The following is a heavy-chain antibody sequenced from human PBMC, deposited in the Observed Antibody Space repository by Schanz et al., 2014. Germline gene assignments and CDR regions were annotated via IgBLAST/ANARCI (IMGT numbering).Heavy chain of an antibody. CDR1: GYTFIDYS. CDR3: ARDDRFLEWSLLDY. Sequence: QVRLVQSGAEVKKPGASVKVSCKASGYTFIDYSLNWVRQAPGQGLEWLGRITPKTGVTNYAQKFNDRVTMTRDTSISTAYMELSRLTSDDTAIYYCARDDRFLEWSLLDYWGQGTLVTVSS. D-gene: IGHD3-3*01. CDR2: ITPKTGVT. J-gene: IGHJ4*02. V-gene: IGHV1-2*06.